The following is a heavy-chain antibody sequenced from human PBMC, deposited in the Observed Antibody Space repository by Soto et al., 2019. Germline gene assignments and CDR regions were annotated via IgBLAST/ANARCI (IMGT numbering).Heavy chain of an antibody. D-gene: IGHD3-22*01. V-gene: IGHV4-31*03. CDR2: IYYSGST. Sequence: PSETLSLTCTVSGGSISSGGYYWSWIRQHPGKGLEWIGYIYYSGSTYYNPSLKSRVTISVDTSKNQFSLKLSSVTAADTAVYYCARESGDSREERFDYWGQGTLVTVSS. CDR3: ARESGDSREERFDY. CDR1: GGSISSGGYY. J-gene: IGHJ4*02.